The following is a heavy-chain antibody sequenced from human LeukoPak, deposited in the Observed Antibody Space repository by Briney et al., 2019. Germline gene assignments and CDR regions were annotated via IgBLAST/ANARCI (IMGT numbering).Heavy chain of an antibody. CDR3: ARARRGLDSDYVPYWYFDL. V-gene: IGHV4-30-4*01. CDR2: IYYSGST. D-gene: IGHD4-11*01. CDR1: GGSISSAEYY. Sequence: SETLSLTCTVSGGSISSAEYYWSWIRQPPGKGLEWIGYIYYSGSTYYNPSLKSRVTISVGTSKNQFSLKLSSVTAADTAVYYCARARRGLDSDYVPYWYFDLWGRGTLVTVSS. J-gene: IGHJ2*01.